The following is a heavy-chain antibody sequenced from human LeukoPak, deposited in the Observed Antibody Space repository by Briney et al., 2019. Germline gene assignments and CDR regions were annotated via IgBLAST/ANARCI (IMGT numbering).Heavy chain of an antibody. Sequence: ASVKVSCKASGYTFTSYDINWVRQATGQGLEWMGWMNPNSGNTGYAQKFQGRVTITRNTSISTAYMELSSLRSEDTAVYYCARGPTYYDFWSGYDFDYWGQGTLVTVSS. D-gene: IGHD3-3*01. CDR3: ARGPTYYDFWSGYDFDY. J-gene: IGHJ4*02. V-gene: IGHV1-8*03. CDR2: MNPNSGNT. CDR1: GYTFTSYD.